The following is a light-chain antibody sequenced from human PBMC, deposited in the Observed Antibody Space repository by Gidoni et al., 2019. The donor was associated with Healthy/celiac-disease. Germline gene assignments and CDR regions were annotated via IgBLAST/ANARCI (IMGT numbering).Light chain of an antibody. Sequence: EIVITQSPATLSVSPGERATLSCRASQSVSSNLAWYQQKPGQAPRLLIYGASTRATGIPARFSGSGSGKEFTLTISSLQSEDFAVYYCQQYNNWPETFGHXTKVEIK. CDR3: QQYNNWPET. V-gene: IGKV3-15*01. J-gene: IGKJ1*01. CDR1: QSVSSN. CDR2: GAS.